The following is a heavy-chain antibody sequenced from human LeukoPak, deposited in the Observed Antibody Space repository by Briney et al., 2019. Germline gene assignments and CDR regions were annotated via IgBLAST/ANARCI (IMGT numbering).Heavy chain of an antibody. CDR2: IGSSGSTI. D-gene: IGHD1-26*01. CDR3: ARDRYVGATTAGDSDY. J-gene: IGHJ4*02. CDR1: GFTFSDYY. Sequence: GGSLRLSCAASGFTFSDYYMSWIRQAPGKGLEWVSYIGSSGSTIYYADSVKGRFTISRDNAKNSLYLQMNSLRAEDTAVYYCARDRYVGATTAGDSDYWGQGTLVTVSS. V-gene: IGHV3-11*01.